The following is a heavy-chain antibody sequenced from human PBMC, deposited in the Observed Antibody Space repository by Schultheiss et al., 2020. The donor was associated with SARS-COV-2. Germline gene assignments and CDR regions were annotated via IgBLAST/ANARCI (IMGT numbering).Heavy chain of an antibody. J-gene: IGHJ4*02. V-gene: IGHV4-4*02. CDR3: ARNRGHGGEQLGY. CDR1: GGSISSSNW. D-gene: IGHD2-15*01. CDR2: IYHSGST. Sequence: SETLSLTCAVSGGSISSSNWWSWVRQPPGKGLEWIGEIYHSGSTNYNPSLKSRVTISVDTSKNQFSLKLSSVTAADTAVYYCARNRGHGGEQLGYWGQGTLVTVSS.